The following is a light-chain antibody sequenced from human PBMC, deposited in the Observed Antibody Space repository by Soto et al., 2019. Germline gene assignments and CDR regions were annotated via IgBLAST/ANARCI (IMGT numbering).Light chain of an antibody. V-gene: IGLV2-14*01. CDR3: CSYTGSSTYV. CDR1: SSDVGGYNY. CDR2: DVN. Sequence: QSVLTQPASVSGSPGQSITISCTGTSSDVGGYNYVSWYQQHPDRAPKLLIYDVNNRPSGVSNRFSGSKSGNTASLTISGLQAEDETDYYCCSYTGSSTYVFGTGTKVIVL. J-gene: IGLJ1*01.